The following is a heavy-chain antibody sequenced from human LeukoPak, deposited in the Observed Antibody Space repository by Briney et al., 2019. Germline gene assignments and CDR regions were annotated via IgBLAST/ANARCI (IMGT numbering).Heavy chain of an antibody. CDR1: GGSISGSFW. CDR3: ATSSHYSQRL. J-gene: IGHJ4*02. D-gene: IGHD6-6*01. CDR2: IYESGTT. Sequence: PSETLSLTCGVSGGSISGSFWCNWVRQSPGQGLEWIGEIYESGTTSYNPSLQSRVTISLDKSKNQFSLKLTSVTAADTAVYYCATSSHYSQRLWGQGTLVTVSS. V-gene: IGHV4-4*02.